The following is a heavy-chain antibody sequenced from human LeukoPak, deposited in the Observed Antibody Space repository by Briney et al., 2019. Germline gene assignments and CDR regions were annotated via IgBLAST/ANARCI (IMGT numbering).Heavy chain of an antibody. CDR1: GFTFRTSW. V-gene: IGHV3-7*03. D-gene: IGHD6-19*01. Sequence: GGSLRLSCVASGFTFRTSWMSWVRQAPGQGLEWVATIRQDGSEMYYVDSLKGRFTIFRQNAKNSLYLQMKSLRAEDTAVYYCARDRSGWDYFDYWGQGTLVTVSS. CDR2: IRQDGSEM. CDR3: ARDRSGWDYFDY. J-gene: IGHJ4*02.